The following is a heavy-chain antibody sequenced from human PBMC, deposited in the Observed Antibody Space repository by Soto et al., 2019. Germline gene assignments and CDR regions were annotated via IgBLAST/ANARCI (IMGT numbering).Heavy chain of an antibody. CDR2: MTPGSGNT. CDR3: TRGDF. Sequence: QVQLVQSGAEAKKPGASVTVSCQASGYTFTSYDINWVRLATGQGLEWMGFMTPGSGNTGYAQKFQGRVTLTMNTSIRTAYLELSSLRSDDTAVYYCTRGDFWGQGTLVTVSS. J-gene: IGHJ4*02. CDR1: GYTFTSYD. V-gene: IGHV1-8*01.